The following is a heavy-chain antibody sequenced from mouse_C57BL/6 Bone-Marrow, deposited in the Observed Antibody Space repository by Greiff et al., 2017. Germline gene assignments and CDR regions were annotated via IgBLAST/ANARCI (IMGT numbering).Heavy chain of an antibody. J-gene: IGHJ1*03. V-gene: IGHV1-81*01. Sequence: VQLKESGAELARPGASVKLSCKASGYTFTSYGISWVKQRTGQGLEWIGEIYPRSGNTYYNEKFKGKATLTADKSSSTAYMELRSLTSEDSAVYFCAPYYYVSTYWYFDVWGTGTTVTVSS. CDR2: IYPRSGNT. CDR1: GYTFTSYG. CDR3: APYYYVSTYWYFDV. D-gene: IGHD1-1*01.